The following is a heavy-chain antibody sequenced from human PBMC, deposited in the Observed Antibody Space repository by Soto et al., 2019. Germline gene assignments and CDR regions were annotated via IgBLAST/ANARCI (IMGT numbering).Heavy chain of an antibody. J-gene: IGHJ4*02. CDR1: GFTLTKYS. V-gene: IGHV3-21*06. CDR2: SSSTTNYI. CDR3: ARESEDLTSNFDY. Sequence: EVQLVESGGGLVKPGGSLRLSCAASGFTLTKYSMKWVRQAPGKGLEWVSSSSSTTNYIYYGDSMKGRFTISRDNAKNSLYLEMNSLRAEDTAVYYCARESEDLTSNFDYWGQGTLVTVSS.